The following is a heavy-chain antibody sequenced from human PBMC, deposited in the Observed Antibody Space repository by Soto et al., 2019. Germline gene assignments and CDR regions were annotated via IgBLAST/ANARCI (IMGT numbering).Heavy chain of an antibody. D-gene: IGHD6-19*01. J-gene: IGHJ6*02. Sequence: PGGSLRVHWGACGFTSSSYAMSRVRQAPGKGLEWVSAISGSGGSTYYADSVKGRFTISRDNSKNTLYLQMNSLRAEDTAVYYCAKALEQWLVRRVYYYYGMDVWGQGTTVTVSS. CDR1: GFTSSSYA. V-gene: IGHV3-23*01. CDR2: ISGSGGST. CDR3: AKALEQWLVRRVYYYYGMDV.